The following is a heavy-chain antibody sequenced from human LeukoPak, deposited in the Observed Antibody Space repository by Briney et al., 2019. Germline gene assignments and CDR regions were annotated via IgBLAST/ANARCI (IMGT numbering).Heavy chain of an antibody. CDR1: GYTFTSHG. Sequence: ASVKVSCKTYGYTFTSHGISWVRQAPGQGLEWMGWISAFNGETHYAQNLQGRVTMTTDTSTSTAYMELRSLRFDDTAVYYCARDPSNTSGRYTYFDYWGQGPLVTVSS. CDR3: ARDPSNTSGRYTYFDY. CDR2: ISAFNGET. D-gene: IGHD3-16*02. V-gene: IGHV1-18*01. J-gene: IGHJ4*02.